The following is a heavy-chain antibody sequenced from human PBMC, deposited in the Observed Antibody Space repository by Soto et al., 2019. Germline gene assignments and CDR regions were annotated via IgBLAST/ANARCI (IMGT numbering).Heavy chain of an antibody. CDR3: AREEEYSSSSAIDY. CDR2: TYYRSKWYN. V-gene: IGHV6-1*01. J-gene: IGHJ4*02. D-gene: IGHD6-6*01. Sequence: QSQTLSLTCAISGDSVSSNSAARNWIRQSPSRGLEWLGRTYYRSKWYNDYAVSVKSRITINPDTSKNQFSLQLNSVTPEDSAVYYCAREEEYSSSSAIDYWGQGTLVTVSS. CDR1: GDSVSSNSAA.